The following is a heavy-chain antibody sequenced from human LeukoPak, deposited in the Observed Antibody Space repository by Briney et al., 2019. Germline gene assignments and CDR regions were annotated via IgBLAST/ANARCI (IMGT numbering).Heavy chain of an antibody. Sequence: ASVKVSCKDSGYTFTSYGISWVRQAPGQGLEWMGWISTYNVNTNYAQHLQGRVTMTTDTSTGTAYMELRSLRSDDTAVYYCARDVYYGSGSYTIDYWGQGTLVTVSS. J-gene: IGHJ4*02. V-gene: IGHV1-18*01. D-gene: IGHD3-10*01. CDR3: ARDVYYGSGSYTIDY. CDR1: GYTFTSYG. CDR2: ISTYNVNT.